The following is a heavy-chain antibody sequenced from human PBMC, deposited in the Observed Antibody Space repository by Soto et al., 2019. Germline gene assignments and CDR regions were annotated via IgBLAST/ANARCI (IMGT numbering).Heavy chain of an antibody. D-gene: IGHD1-26*01. Sequence: ASVKVSCKASGYTLTSYYMHWVRQAPGQGLEWMGIINPSGGSTSYVQKLQGRVTMTRDTSTSTVYMELSSLRSEDTAVYYCARDIGTARYYYYGMDVWGQGTTVTVSS. CDR3: ARDIGTARYYYYGMDV. CDR1: GYTLTSYY. V-gene: IGHV1-46*01. CDR2: INPSGGST. J-gene: IGHJ6*02.